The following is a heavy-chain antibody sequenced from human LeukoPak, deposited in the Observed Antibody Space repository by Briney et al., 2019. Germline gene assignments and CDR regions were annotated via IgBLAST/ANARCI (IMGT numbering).Heavy chain of an antibody. CDR2: IYYSGST. V-gene: IGHV4-61*05. J-gene: IGHJ4*02. CDR3: ARLNYYGSGSYRSFDY. CDR1: GGSISSSSYY. D-gene: IGHD3-10*01. Sequence: SETLSLTCTVSGGSISSSSYYWGWIRQPPGKGLEWIGYIYYSGSTNYNPSLKSRVTISVDTSKNQFSLKLSSVTAADTAVYYCARLNYYGSGSYRSFDYWGQGTLVTVSS.